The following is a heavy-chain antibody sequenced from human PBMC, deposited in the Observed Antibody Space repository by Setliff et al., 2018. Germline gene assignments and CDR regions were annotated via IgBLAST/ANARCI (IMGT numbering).Heavy chain of an antibody. J-gene: IGHJ6*02. V-gene: IGHV3-48*03. Sequence: GGSLRLSCAASGFTFSSYEMNWVRQAPGKGLDWISYISSSGTTIYYADSVKGRCTISRDNAKNSLYLQMNSLRAEDTAVYYCARDYGDYARGYYYGMDVWGQGTTVTVSS. D-gene: IGHD4-17*01. CDR1: GFTFSSYE. CDR3: ARDYGDYARGYYYGMDV. CDR2: ISSSGTTI.